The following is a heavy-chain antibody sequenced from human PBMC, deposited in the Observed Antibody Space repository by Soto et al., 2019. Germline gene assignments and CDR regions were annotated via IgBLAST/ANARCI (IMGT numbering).Heavy chain of an antibody. Sequence: PGGSLRLSCAASGFTFSIYGMRCVRHAPVKGLEWVAVISYDGSNKYYADSVKGRFTISRDNSKNTLYLQMSSLRAEDTAVYYCVKDGSSGWPYYYGLDVWGQGTTVTVSS. V-gene: IGHV3-30*18. CDR3: VKDGSSGWPYYYGLDV. CDR2: ISYDGSNK. J-gene: IGHJ6*02. D-gene: IGHD6-19*01. CDR1: GFTFSIYG.